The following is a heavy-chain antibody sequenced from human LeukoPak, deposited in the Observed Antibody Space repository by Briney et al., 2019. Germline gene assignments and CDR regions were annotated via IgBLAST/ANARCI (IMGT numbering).Heavy chain of an antibody. V-gene: IGHV1-2*02. CDR1: GYTLTELS. J-gene: IGHJ4*02. Sequence: ASVKVSCKVSGYTLTELSMHWVRQAPGQGLGWMGWIKPNSGGTNYAQKFQGRVTMTRDTSITTTYMELSRLRSDDTAVYYCARDTENDYWGQGTLVTVSS. CDR2: IKPNSGGT. CDR3: ARDTENDY.